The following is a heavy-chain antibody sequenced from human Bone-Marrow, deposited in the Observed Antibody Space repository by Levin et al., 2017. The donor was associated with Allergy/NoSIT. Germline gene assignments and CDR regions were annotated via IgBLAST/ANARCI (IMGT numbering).Heavy chain of an antibody. D-gene: IGHD6-13*01. CDR1: GFTFSGYG. J-gene: IGHJ4*02. Sequence: GESLKISCAASGFTFSGYGMHWVRQAPGKGLEWVAVISEDASETYYAESVKGRFTVSRDNSKKTLYLQMNSLRPEDTAVYYCARDDSSSWYGGFIHWGQGALVTVSS. V-gene: IGHV3-30*03. CDR2: ISEDASET. CDR3: ARDDSSSWYGGFIH.